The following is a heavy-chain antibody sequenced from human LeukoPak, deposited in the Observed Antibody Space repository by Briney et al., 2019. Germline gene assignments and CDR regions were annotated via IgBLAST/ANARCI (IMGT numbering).Heavy chain of an antibody. J-gene: IGHJ3*02. CDR3: ATLTGGDDAFDI. CDR1: GGSISSYH. V-gene: IGHV4-59*01. D-gene: IGHD4-23*01. Sequence: SETLSLTCTVSGGSISSYHWSWIRQPPGKGLEWIGYIYYSGSTNYNPSLKSRVTISVDTSKNQFSLKLSSVTAADTAVYYCATLTGGDDAFDIWGQGTMVTVSS. CDR2: IYYSGST.